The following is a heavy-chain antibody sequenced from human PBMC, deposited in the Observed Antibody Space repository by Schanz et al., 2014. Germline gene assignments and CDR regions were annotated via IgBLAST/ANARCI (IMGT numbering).Heavy chain of an antibody. CDR2: ISSDGFNK. Sequence: QLVESGGGVVQPGGSLRLSCAASRFTFSTYAMHWVRQAPGKGLGWLAVISSDGFNKFYADSVKGRFTISRDNSKNTLYLQMNSLRTEDTAVYYCARGDMVRGVFDYWGQGTLVTVSS. V-gene: IGHV3-30*04. CDR1: RFTFSTYA. CDR3: ARGDMVRGVFDY. J-gene: IGHJ4*02. D-gene: IGHD3-10*01.